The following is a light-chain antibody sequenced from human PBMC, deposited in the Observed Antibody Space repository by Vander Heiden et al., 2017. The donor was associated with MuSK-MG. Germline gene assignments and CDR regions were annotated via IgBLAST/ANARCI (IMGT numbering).Light chain of an antibody. CDR1: QSVSSN. J-gene: IGKJ1*01. Sequence: PGERATLSCRASQSVSSNLAWFQQKPGQAPRLLISGASTRATGIPARFSGSGSGTEFTLTISSLQSEDFAVYYCQQYKNWPRTFGQGTKVEIK. CDR2: GAS. CDR3: QQYKNWPRT. V-gene: IGKV3-15*01.